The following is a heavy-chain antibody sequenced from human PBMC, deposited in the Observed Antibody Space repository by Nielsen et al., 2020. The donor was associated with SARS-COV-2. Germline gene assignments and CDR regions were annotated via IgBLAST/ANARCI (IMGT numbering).Heavy chain of an antibody. CDR1: GYTFTSYD. CDR3: SRTNDILTGYDY. V-gene: IGHV1-8*01. Sequence: ASVKVSCKASGYTFTSYDINWVRQATGQGLEWMGWMNPNSGNTGYAQKFQGRVTMTRNTSISTAYMELSSLRSEDTAVYYCSRTNDILTGYDYWGQGTLVTVSS. CDR2: MNPNSGNT. J-gene: IGHJ4*02. D-gene: IGHD3-9*01.